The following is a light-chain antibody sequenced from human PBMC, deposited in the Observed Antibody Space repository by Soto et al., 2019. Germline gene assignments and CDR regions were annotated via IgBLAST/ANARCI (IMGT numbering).Light chain of an antibody. V-gene: IGKV3-15*01. Sequence: EMVMTQSPATLSVSPGERATLSCRASLAVSSHLAWYQQKPGQAPRLLIYDASTRASGVPARFSGGGSGTDFTLTIRSLQSEDSAVYYCQQYHYWWTFGQGTRVEIK. CDR1: LAVSSH. CDR3: QQYHYWWT. J-gene: IGKJ1*01. CDR2: DAS.